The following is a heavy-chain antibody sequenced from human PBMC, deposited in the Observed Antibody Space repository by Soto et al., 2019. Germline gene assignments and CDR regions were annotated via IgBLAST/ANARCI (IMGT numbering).Heavy chain of an antibody. D-gene: IGHD2-21*02. CDR3: ARQKYCDNDCYARAFDV. V-gene: IGHV5-51*01. J-gene: IGHJ3*01. CDR2: INPDKTAT. Sequence: VQLVQSGADVKKPGESVRISCKASGYSFASHWIGWVRQMPGRGLEYIGTINPDKTATRYNPSLQGHVTISVDRSSSTAYLQWRGLRASDTGIYYCARQKYCDNDCYARAFDVWGQGSVVTVSS. CDR1: GYSFASHW.